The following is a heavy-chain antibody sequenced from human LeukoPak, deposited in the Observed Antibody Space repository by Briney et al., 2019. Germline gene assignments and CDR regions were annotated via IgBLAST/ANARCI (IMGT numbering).Heavy chain of an antibody. Sequence: GGSLRLSCAASGFTFSSHAMNWVRQAPGKGLEWVSGIYSGGGSTYYTDSVKGRFTISRDNSKNTLYLQMNSLRGEDTAVYYCAKRLEVVATTIDYWGQGTLVTVSS. V-gene: IGHV3-23*01. CDR2: IYSGGGST. J-gene: IGHJ4*02. CDR3: AKRLEVVATTIDY. CDR1: GFTFSSHA. D-gene: IGHD5-12*01.